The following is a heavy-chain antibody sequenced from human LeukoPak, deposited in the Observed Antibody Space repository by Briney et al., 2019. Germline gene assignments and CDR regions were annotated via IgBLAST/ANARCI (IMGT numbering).Heavy chain of an antibody. CDR2: ISHTERT. CDR1: GASISSGNW. V-gene: IGHV4-4*02. D-gene: IGHD2-15*01. Sequence: SETLSLTCTVSGASISSGNWWSWVRQPPGRGLEWIAEISHTERTSSNPSLKSRATTSLDKSENQFSLTLSSVTAADTAVYYCVRDCSGGTCYGAFTIWGQGSMVTVSS. CDR3: VRDCSGGTCYGAFTI. J-gene: IGHJ3*02.